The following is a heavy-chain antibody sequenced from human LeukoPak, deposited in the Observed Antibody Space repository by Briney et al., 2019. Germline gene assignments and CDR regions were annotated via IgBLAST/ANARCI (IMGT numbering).Heavy chain of an antibody. V-gene: IGHV1-46*01. CDR2: INPSGGST. CDR1: GYTFTSYY. D-gene: IGHD2-2*01. J-gene: IGHJ6*03. Sequence: GASVKVSCKASGYTFTSYYMHWVRQAPGQGLEWMGIINPSGGSTSYAQKFQGRVTMTRDMSTSTVYMELSSLRSEDTAVYYCARGEIVVVPAASYYYYYYMDVWGKGTTVTVSS. CDR3: ARGEIVVVPAASYYYYYYMDV.